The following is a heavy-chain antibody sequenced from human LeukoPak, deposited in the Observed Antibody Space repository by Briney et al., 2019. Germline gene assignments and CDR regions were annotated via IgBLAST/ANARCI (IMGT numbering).Heavy chain of an antibody. Sequence: GGSLRLSCAASGFTLSSYAMNWVRQAPGKGLEWVSTLTSSDGGTYYADSVKGRFTISRDNSKNTLYLQMNLLRAEDTAVYYCAKFRTGTPDYWGQGALVTVSS. V-gene: IGHV3-23*01. J-gene: IGHJ4*02. CDR3: AKFRTGTPDY. CDR1: GFTLSSYA. CDR2: LTSSDGGT. D-gene: IGHD1-1*01.